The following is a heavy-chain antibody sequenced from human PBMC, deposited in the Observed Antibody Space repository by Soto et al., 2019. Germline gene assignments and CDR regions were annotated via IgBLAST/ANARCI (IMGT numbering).Heavy chain of an antibody. CDR2: ITHSGST. D-gene: IGHD2-15*01. Sequence: SETLSLTCAVHGAFFSGYYCSWVRQSPWKGLAWIGEITHSGSTNYSPSLKSRVTLSVDTSKNHFFLSLRSVTAAATGGYYFATLSCRGGSCCLTRRYNYYVMDVFGQGTTVTVCS. CDR1: GAFFSGYY. J-gene: IGHJ6*02. CDR3: ATLSCRGGSCCLTRRYNYYVMDV. V-gene: IGHV4-34*01.